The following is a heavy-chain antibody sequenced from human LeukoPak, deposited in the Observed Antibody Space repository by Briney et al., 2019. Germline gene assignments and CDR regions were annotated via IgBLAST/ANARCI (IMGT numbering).Heavy chain of an antibody. V-gene: IGHV1-8*01. Sequence: ASVKVSCKASGYTFTSYDINWVRQAPGQGLEWMGWMNPNSGNTGYAQKFQGKVTMTSNTSISTAYMELSSLRSEDTAVYYCARGAHSRRSSYYMDVWGKGTTVTVSS. CDR2: MNPNSGNT. CDR3: ARGAHSRRSSYYMDV. D-gene: IGHD1-26*01. CDR1: GYTFTSYD. J-gene: IGHJ6*03.